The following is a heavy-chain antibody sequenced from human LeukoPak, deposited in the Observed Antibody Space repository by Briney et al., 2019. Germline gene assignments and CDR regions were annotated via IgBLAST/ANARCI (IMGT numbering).Heavy chain of an antibody. J-gene: IGHJ5*02. D-gene: IGHD2-21*02. Sequence: SETLSLTCTVSGGSISSSSYYWGWIRQPPGKGLEWIGSIYYSGSTYYNPSLKSRVTISVDTSKNQFSLKLSSVTAADTAVYYCAGQEIVVVTAPFDPWGQGTLVTVSS. CDR1: GGSISSSSYY. CDR3: AGQEIVVVTAPFDP. CDR2: IYYSGST. V-gene: IGHV4-39*07.